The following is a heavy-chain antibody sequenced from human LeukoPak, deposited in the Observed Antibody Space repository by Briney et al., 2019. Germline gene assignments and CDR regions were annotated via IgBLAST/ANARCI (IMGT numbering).Heavy chain of an antibody. V-gene: IGHV1-2*02. CDR3: ARDLGDYYDSSGYYLNY. CDR1: GYTFTGYY. J-gene: IGHJ4*02. CDR2: INPNSGGT. D-gene: IGHD3-22*01. Sequence: ASVKVSCKASGYTFTGYYMHWVRQAPGQGFEWMGWINPNSGGTNYAQKFQGRVTMTRDTSISTAYMELSRLRSDDTAVYYCARDLGDYYDSSGYYLNYWGQGTLVTVSS.